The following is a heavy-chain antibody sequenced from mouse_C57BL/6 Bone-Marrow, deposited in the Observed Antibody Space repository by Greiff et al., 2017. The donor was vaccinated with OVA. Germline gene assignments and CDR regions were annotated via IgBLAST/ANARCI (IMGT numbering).Heavy chain of an antibody. V-gene: IGHV1-62-2*01. CDR2: FYPGSGSI. CDR1: GSTFTEYT. D-gene: IGHD1-1*01. CDR3: ARHDYYYGSRGYFDV. J-gene: IGHJ1*03. Sequence: VQLQQSGAELVKPGASVKLSCKASGSTFTEYTIHWVKQRSGQGLEWIGWFYPGSGSIKYNDTFKDKATLPADKSSSTVYMELSRWTSEDAAVYFCARHDYYYGSRGYFDVWGTGTTVTVSS.